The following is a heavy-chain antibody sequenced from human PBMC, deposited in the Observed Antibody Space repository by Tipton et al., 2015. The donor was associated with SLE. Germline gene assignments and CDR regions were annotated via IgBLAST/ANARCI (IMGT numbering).Heavy chain of an antibody. CDR1: GGSISNYY. D-gene: IGHD1-1*01. CDR3: ARGLEENVSAERWFDP. Sequence: TLSLTCTVSGGSISNYYWNWTRQPPGKGLEWIGYIFYSGSTNYNPSLRSRATISEDTSKNQFSLQLRSVTAADTAVYYCARGLEENVSAERWFDPWGQGTLVTVSS. V-gene: IGHV4-59*01. J-gene: IGHJ5*02. CDR2: IFYSGST.